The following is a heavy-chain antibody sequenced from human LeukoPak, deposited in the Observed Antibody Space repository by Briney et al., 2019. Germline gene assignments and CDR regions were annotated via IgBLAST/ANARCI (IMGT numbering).Heavy chain of an antibody. CDR2: IKQNESEK. J-gene: IGHJ5*02. CDR1: GFTFSNYS. D-gene: IGHD5-18*01. Sequence: GGSLRLSCTAASGFTFSNYSMSWVRQAPGKGLEWVANIKQNESEKFYVDSVKGRFTISRDNAKNSLYLQMNSLRAEDTALYYCARHIFGGDTAYWLDPWGQGTLVTVSS. V-gene: IGHV3-7*01. CDR3: ARHIFGGDTAYWLDP.